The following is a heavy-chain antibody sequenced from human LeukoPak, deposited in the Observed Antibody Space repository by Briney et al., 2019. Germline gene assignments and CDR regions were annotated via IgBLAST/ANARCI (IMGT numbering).Heavy chain of an antibody. J-gene: IGHJ4*02. CDR3: ARSPHDY. V-gene: IGHV3-74*01. CDR2: INSDGSTT. Sequence: GGSLRLSCEASGFTFSAYWMHWVRQAPGKGLVWVSRINSDGSTTSYADSVKGRSTISRDNAKNTLYLQMNNLRAGDTAVYFCARSPHDYWGQGTLVTVSS. CDR1: GFTFSAYW.